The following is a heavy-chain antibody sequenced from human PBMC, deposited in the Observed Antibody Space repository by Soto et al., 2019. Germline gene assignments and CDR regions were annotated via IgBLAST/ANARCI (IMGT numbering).Heavy chain of an antibody. CDR3: ARRGRHWNNGVCFFYFDY. Sequence: PGESLKISFKGSGYSFTSYWISWVRQMPGKGLEWMGSIDPSDSYTNYSPSFQGHVTISADKSISTAFLQWSSLKASDTAMYYCARRGRHWNNGVCFFYFDYWGQGTLVTVSS. CDR2: IDPSDSYT. D-gene: IGHD2-8*01. CDR1: GYSFTSYW. J-gene: IGHJ4*02. V-gene: IGHV5-10-1*01.